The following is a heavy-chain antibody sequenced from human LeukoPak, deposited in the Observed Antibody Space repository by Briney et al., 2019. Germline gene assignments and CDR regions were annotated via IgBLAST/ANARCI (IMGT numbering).Heavy chain of an antibody. V-gene: IGHV1-24*01. CDR1: GYTLTELS. CDR2: FDPEDGET. Sequence: ASVKVSCKVSGYTLTELSMHWVRQAPGKGLEWMGGFDPEDGETIYAQKFQGRVTMTEDTPTDTAYMELSSLRSEDTAVYYCATGECTNGVCLYAFDIWGQGTMVTVSS. J-gene: IGHJ3*02. CDR3: ATGECTNGVCLYAFDI. D-gene: IGHD2-8*01.